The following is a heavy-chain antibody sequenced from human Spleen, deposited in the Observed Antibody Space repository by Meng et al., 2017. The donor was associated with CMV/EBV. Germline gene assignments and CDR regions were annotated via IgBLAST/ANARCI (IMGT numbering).Heavy chain of an antibody. CDR3: ARDYGDYYFDY. CDR2: MNPNNINT. D-gene: IGHD4-17*01. Sequence: SCNASGYTFTSYHINWVRQATGQGLEWMGWMNPNNINTGYAQKFQGRVTMTRNTSISTAYMELSSLRSEDAAVYYCARDYGDYYFDYWGQGTLVTVSS. V-gene: IGHV1-8*01. CDR1: GYTFTSYH. J-gene: IGHJ4*02.